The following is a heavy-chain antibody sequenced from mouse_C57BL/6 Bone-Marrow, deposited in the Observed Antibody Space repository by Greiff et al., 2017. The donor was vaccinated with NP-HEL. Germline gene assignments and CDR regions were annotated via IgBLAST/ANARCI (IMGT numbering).Heavy chain of an antibody. V-gene: IGHV1-80*01. D-gene: IGHD1-1*01. J-gene: IGHJ2*01. CDR3: ARYYGSSYYFDY. CDR1: GYAFSSYW. CDR2: LYPGDGDT. Sequence: QVQLQQSGAELVKPGASVKISCKASGYAFSSYWMNWVKQRPGKGLEWIGQLYPGDGDTNYNGKFKGKATLTADKSSSTAYMQLRSLTSEDSAVYVCARYYGSSYYFDYWGQGTTLTVSS.